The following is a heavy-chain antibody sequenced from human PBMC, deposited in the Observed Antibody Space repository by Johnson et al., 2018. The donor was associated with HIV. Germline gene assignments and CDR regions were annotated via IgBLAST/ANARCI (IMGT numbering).Heavy chain of an antibody. V-gene: IGHV3-30*04. Sequence: QVQLLESGGGVVQPGRSLRLSCAASGFTFSSYAMHWVRQAPGKGLEWVAVISYDGSNKYYADSVKGRFTISRDNSKNTLYLQMNSLRAEDTAVYYCARERRIFGVVIEHAVGAFDIWGQGTMVTVSS. CDR3: ARERRIFGVVIEHAVGAFDI. CDR2: ISYDGSNK. J-gene: IGHJ3*02. D-gene: IGHD3-3*01. CDR1: GFTFSSYA.